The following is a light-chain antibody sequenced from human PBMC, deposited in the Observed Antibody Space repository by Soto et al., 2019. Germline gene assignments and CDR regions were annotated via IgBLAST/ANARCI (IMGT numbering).Light chain of an antibody. CDR2: EVS. Sequence: QSALTQPASVSGSPGQSITISCTGTSSDVGAHNYVSWYQQHPGKAPKLMIYEVSNRPSGVSNRFSGSKSGNTASLTISGLQAEDEADYSCSSYTSTSVVFGGGTKLTVL. CDR1: SSDVGAHNY. J-gene: IGLJ3*02. CDR3: SSYTSTSVV. V-gene: IGLV2-14*01.